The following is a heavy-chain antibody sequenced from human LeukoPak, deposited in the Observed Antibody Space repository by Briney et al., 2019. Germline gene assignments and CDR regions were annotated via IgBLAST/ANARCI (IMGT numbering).Heavy chain of an antibody. CDR1: GYTFTSYG. CDR2: ISAYNGNT. Sequence: ASVKVSCKASGYTFTSYGISWVRQAPGQGLEWMGWISAYNGNTNYAQKLQGRVTMTTDTSTSTAYMELRSLRSDDTAVYYCARDSIVVVTTIDAFDIWGQGTMVTVSS. V-gene: IGHV1-18*01. D-gene: IGHD3-22*01. CDR3: ARDSIVVVTTIDAFDI. J-gene: IGHJ3*02.